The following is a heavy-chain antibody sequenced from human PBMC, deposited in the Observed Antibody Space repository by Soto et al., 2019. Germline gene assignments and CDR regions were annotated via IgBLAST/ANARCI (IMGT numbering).Heavy chain of an antibody. CDR1: GASISSSY. Sequence: SETLSLTCTVSGASISSSYWSWIRQSPGKGLEWIGYIFHSGTTNYNPSLKSRVTISVDTSKNQFSLNLSSLTTADTAVYFCARGGNRYSTTSSVVGGFDYWGQGTLVTVSS. J-gene: IGHJ4*02. D-gene: IGHD2-2*01. V-gene: IGHV4-59*01. CDR3: ARGGNRYSTTSSVVGGFDY. CDR2: IFHSGTT.